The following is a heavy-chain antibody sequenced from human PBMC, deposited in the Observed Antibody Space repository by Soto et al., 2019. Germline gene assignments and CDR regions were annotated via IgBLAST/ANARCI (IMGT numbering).Heavy chain of an antibody. Sequence: SETLSLTCTVSGGTISSYYWSWIRQPPGKGLEWIGYIYYSGSTNYNPSLKSRVTISVDTSKNQFSLKLSSVTAADTAVYYCARGGPSGSYYYCYMDVWGKGTTVTVSS. V-gene: IGHV4-59*01. J-gene: IGHJ6*03. CDR1: GGTISSYY. CDR2: IYYSGST. D-gene: IGHD2-15*01. CDR3: ARGGPSGSYYYCYMDV.